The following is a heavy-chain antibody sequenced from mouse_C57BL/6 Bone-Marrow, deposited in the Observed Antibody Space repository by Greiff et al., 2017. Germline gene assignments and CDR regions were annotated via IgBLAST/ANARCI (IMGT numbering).Heavy chain of an antibody. CDR1: GFTFSSYG. D-gene: IGHD2-4*01. Sequence: EVQVVESGGDLVKPGGSLKLSCAASGFTFSSYGMSWVRQTPDKRLEWVATFSSGGSYTYYPDSVKGRFTISRDNSKNTLYLQMSSLKSDDKAMDDCARRSYEDYGGLMDYWGTGTTVTVSS. J-gene: IGHJ4*01. CDR2: FSSGGSYT. CDR3: ARRSYEDYGGLMDY. V-gene: IGHV5-6*01.